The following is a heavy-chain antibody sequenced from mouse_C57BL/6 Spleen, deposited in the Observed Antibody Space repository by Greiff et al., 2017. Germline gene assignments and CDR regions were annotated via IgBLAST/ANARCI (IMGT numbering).Heavy chain of an antibody. V-gene: IGHV1-69*01. Sequence: QVQLKQPGAELVMPGASVKLSCKASGYTFTSYWMHWVKQRPGQGLEWIGEIDPSDSYTNYNQKFKGKSTLTVDKSSSTAYMQLSSLTSEDSAVYYCARSRERYFDVWGTGTTVTVSS. D-gene: IGHD3-3*01. J-gene: IGHJ1*03. CDR1: GYTFTSYW. CDR3: ARSRERYFDV. CDR2: IDPSDSYT.